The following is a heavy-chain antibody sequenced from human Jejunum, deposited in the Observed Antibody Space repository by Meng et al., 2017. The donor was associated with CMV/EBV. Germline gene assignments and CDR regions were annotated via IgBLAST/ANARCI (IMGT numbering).Heavy chain of an antibody. CDR2: ISGDGSVK. Sequence: ASGFSISHYWMDWVRRAPGGGLQWVATISGDGSVKAYVDSVEGRFTISRDNVKNSLYLHMNSLRAEDTALYYCARNTGYHTLDYWGRGTQVTVSS. V-gene: IGHV3-7*01. CDR1: GFSISHYW. J-gene: IGHJ4*02. CDR3: ARNTGYHTLDY. D-gene: IGHD5-12*01.